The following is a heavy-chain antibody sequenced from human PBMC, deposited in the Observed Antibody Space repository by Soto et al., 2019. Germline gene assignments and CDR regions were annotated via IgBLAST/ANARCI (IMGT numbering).Heavy chain of an antibody. V-gene: IGHV4-59*01. CDR1: GASMTSNY. CDR3: AGHAGYFAPVDH. CDR2: IYHSGGT. J-gene: IGHJ4*02. D-gene: IGHD6-13*01. Sequence: QVQLQESGPRVVKPSETLSLTCTVSGASMTSNYWSWIRQTPTKGLEWIGFIYHSGGTNVHPSLKSRVTLSVDNSKNQISLRLSSVTAADTAVYYCAGHAGYFAPVDHWGQGTPVIVSP.